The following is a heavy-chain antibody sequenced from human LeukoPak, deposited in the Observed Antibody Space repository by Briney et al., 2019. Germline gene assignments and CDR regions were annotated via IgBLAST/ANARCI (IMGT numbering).Heavy chain of an antibody. CDR2: INPSGGST. D-gene: IGHD3-10*01. Sequence: ASVKVSCKASGHTFTSYYMHWVRQAPGQGLEWMGIINPSGGSTSYAQKFQGRVTMTRDTSTSTVYMELSSLRSEDTAVYYCARDTNYYYGSGSYKIDYWGQGTLVTVSS. CDR1: GHTFTSYY. J-gene: IGHJ4*02. V-gene: IGHV1-46*01. CDR3: ARDTNYYYGSGSYKIDY.